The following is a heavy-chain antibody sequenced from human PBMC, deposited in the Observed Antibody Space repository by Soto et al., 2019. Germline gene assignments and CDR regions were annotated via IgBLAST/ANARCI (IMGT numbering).Heavy chain of an antibody. CDR2: ISIRGGDE. Sequence: QVQLVESGGGVVQPGKSLRLSCAASGFTFSSYAMHWARQAPGKELEWVTVISIRGGDEYYAESVRGRFTISRDDSKNTLYLQMDSLIVEDTAVYYCARGTRVARQHRDYCGQGTLVTVSS. CDR1: GFTFSSYA. V-gene: IGHV3-30*03. CDR3: ARGTRVARQHRDY. D-gene: IGHD1-1*01. J-gene: IGHJ4*02.